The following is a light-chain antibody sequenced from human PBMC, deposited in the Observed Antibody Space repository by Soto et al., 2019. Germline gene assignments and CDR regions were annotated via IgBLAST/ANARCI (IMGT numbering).Light chain of an antibody. CDR2: YAS. CDR3: QHYSNWPPT. J-gene: IGKJ3*01. CDR1: ETVHRN. Sequence: EMVMTQSPASLSVSPGERVTLSCRASETVHRNLAWYQQKPGRGPSLLIYYASTRDTGVPDRFTGSGSGTEFTLTISSLQSEDFGVYSCQHYSNWPPTFGPGTKVEIK. V-gene: IGKV3-15*01.